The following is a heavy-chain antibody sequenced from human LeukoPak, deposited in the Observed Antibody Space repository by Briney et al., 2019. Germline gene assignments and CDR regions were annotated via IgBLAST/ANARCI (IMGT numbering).Heavy chain of an antibody. V-gene: IGHV3-11*05. CDR3: ARGGYYDSSGYSNY. CDR2: ISSSSTHT. CDR1: GFIFSDYY. D-gene: IGHD3-22*01. J-gene: IGHJ4*02. Sequence: GGSLRLSCAASGFIFSDYYMSWIRQAPGKGLQWVSDISSSSTHTNYADSVKGRFTISRDNAKNSLYLQMNSLRAEDTAVYYCARGGYYDSSGYSNYWGQGTLVTVSS.